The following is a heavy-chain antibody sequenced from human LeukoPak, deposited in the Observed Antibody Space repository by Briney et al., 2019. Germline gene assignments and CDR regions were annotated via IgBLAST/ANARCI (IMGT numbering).Heavy chain of an antibody. CDR1: GGSISSGGYY. V-gene: IGHV4-31*03. CDR3: ARHWAGFYGDYWYFDL. Sequence: PSQTLSLTCTVSGGSISSGGYYWSWIRQHPGKGLEWIGYIYYSGSTNYNPSLKSRVTISVDTSKNQFSLKLSSVTAADTAVYYCARHWAGFYGDYWYFDLWGRGTLVTVSS. J-gene: IGHJ2*01. D-gene: IGHD4-17*01. CDR2: IYYSGST.